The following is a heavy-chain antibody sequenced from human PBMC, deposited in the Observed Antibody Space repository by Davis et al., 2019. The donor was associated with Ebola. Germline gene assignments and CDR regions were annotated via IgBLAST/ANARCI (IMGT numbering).Heavy chain of an antibody. CDR2: ISWNSGSI. V-gene: IGHV3-9*01. Sequence: GGSLRLSCAASGFTFDDYAMHWVRQAPGKGLEWVSGISWNSGSIGYADSVKGRFTISRDNAKNSLYLQMNSLRAEDTAVYYCARTGFRLFDYWGQGTLVTVSS. J-gene: IGHJ4*02. CDR1: GFTFDDYA. D-gene: IGHD1-14*01. CDR3: ARTGFRLFDY.